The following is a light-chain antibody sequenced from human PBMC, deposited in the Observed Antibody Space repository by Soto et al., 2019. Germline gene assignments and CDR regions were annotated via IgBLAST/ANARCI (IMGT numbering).Light chain of an antibody. CDR3: QQSYTLPWT. J-gene: IGKJ1*01. Sequence: DIQMTQSPSSLSAYVGDRVTITCRASQSITNYLNWYQQRPGKAPNLLIYAASSLQSGVPSRFSGSGSGTDFTLTISSLQPEDFADYYCQQSYTLPWTFGQGTKVEIK. CDR2: AAS. CDR1: QSITNY. V-gene: IGKV1-39*01.